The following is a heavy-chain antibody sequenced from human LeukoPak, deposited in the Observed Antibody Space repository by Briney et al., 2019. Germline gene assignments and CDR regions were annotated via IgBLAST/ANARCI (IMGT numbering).Heavy chain of an antibody. Sequence: GGSLRLSCAASGFTFSSYGMHWVRQAPGKGLEWVAFIRYDGSNKYYADSVKGRFTISRDNSKNTLYLQMNSLRAEDTAVYYCATAGYNGGNPFEYWGQGTLVTVSS. CDR2: IRYDGSNK. CDR1: GFTFSSYG. J-gene: IGHJ4*02. D-gene: IGHD2-15*01. V-gene: IGHV3-30*02. CDR3: ATAGYNGGNPFEY.